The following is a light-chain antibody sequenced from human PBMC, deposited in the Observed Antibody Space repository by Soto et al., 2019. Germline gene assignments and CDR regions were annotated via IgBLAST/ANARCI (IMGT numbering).Light chain of an antibody. CDR2: GAS. Sequence: EIVLTQSPGTLSLSPEARATLSCRASHSVSSSYLAWYQQKPGQAPRLLIYGASSRATGIPDRFSGSGSGTDFTLTISRLEPEDFAVYYCQQYGSSPGTFGQGTKVDI. CDR1: HSVSSSY. CDR3: QQYGSSPGT. J-gene: IGKJ1*01. V-gene: IGKV3-20*01.